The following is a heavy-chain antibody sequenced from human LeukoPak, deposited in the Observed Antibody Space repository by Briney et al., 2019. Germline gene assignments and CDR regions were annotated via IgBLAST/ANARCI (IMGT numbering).Heavy chain of an antibody. CDR3: ARKIIAAAGSDYYAFDI. CDR2: IYHSGST. V-gene: IGHV4-4*02. D-gene: IGHD6-13*01. J-gene: IGHJ3*02. CDR1: GGSISSSNW. Sequence: SETLSLTCTVSGGSISSSNWWSWVRQPPGKGLEWIGEIYHSGSTNYNPSLKSRVTISVDASKNQFSLKLSSVTAADTAVYYCARKIIAAAGSDYYAFDIWGQGTMVTVSS.